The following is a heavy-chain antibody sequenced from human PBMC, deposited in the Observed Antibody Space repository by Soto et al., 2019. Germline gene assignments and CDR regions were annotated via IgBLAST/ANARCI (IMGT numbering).Heavy chain of an antibody. CDR2: IIPIFGSP. J-gene: IGHJ4*02. CDR3: ARDLYQGSGTDFNDY. D-gene: IGHD3-10*01. CDR1: GGTFSAYA. V-gene: IGHV1-69*13. Sequence: SVKVSCKASGGTFSAYAINWVRQAPGQGLEWMGGIIPIFGSPNYAQKFQGRITITADESTTTAYMELSSLRSEDTAVYYCARDLYQGSGTDFNDYWGQGTLVTVSS.